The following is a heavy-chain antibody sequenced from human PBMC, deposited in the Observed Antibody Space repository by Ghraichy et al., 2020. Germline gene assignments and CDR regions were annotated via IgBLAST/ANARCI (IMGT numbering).Heavy chain of an antibody. Sequence: GGSLRLSCAASGFTFSSYWMHWVRQAPGKGLVWVSRINSDGSSTSYADSVKGRFTISRDNAKNTLYLQMNSLRAEDTAVYYCASGTPFSHSRAIAAFPLDVWGQGTTVTVSS. CDR1: GFTFSSYW. V-gene: IGHV3-74*01. CDR3: ASGTPFSHSRAIAAFPLDV. CDR2: INSDGSST. J-gene: IGHJ6*02. D-gene: IGHD6-13*01.